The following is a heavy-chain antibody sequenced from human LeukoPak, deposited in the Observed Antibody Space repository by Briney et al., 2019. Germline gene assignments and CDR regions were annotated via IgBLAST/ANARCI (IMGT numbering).Heavy chain of an antibody. CDR3: ARDCTNGVCYNWFDP. Sequence: GGSLRLSCAASGFTFSSYSMNWVRQAPGKGLEWVSSISSSSYIYYADSVKGRFTISRDNAKNSLYLQMNSLRAEDTAVYYCARDCTNGVCYNWFDPWGQGTRVTVSS. CDR1: GFTFSSYS. V-gene: IGHV3-21*01. D-gene: IGHD2-8*01. CDR2: ISSSSYI. J-gene: IGHJ5*02.